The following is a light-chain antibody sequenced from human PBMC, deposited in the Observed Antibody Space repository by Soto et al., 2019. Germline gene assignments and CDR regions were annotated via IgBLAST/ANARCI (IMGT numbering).Light chain of an antibody. Sequence: ETLMTQSPATLSVSPGERATLSCRASQSVNNNLAWYQQKLGQAPRVLIYGASTRATGIPARFTGSGSGTEFILTITSLQSEDSAVYYCQEYKTWPPIPFAQGTRLEIK. J-gene: IGKJ5*01. CDR2: GAS. CDR1: QSVNNN. V-gene: IGKV3-15*01. CDR3: QEYKTWPPIP.